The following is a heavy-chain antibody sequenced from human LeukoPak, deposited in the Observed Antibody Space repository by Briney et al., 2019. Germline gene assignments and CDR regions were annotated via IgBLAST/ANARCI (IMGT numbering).Heavy chain of an antibody. CDR1: GFTFSSYA. V-gene: IGHV3-30*04. J-gene: IGHJ5*02. CDR2: ISYDGSNK. Sequence: GGSLRLSCAASGFTFSSYAMHWVRQAPGKGLEWVAVISYDGSNKYYADSVKGRFTISRDNSKNTLYLQMNSLRAEDTAVHYCAKEFDPWGQGTLVTVSS. CDR3: AKEFDP.